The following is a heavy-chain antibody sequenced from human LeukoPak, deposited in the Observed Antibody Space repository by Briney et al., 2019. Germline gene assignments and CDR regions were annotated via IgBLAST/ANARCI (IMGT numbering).Heavy chain of an antibody. V-gene: IGHV3-30*04. D-gene: IGHD6-19*01. J-gene: IGHJ4*02. Sequence: GRSLRLSCAASGFTFSTYSMHWVRQAPGKGLEWVAVLSYDGGTKYYADSVKGRFTISRDNSKNTMYVQMNSLRAEDTAVYYCARDPIAVAGTRFFDHWGQGTLVSVSS. CDR2: LSYDGGTK. CDR1: GFTFSTYS. CDR3: ARDPIAVAGTRFFDH.